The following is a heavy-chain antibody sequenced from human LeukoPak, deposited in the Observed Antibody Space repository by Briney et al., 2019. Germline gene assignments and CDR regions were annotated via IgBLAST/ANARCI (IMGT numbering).Heavy chain of an antibody. CDR1: GYTFTGYY. V-gene: IGHV1-2*02. CDR3: ARASAASGVVIPYYYMDV. J-gene: IGHJ6*03. D-gene: IGHD3-3*01. Sequence: ASGKVSCKASGYTFTGYYMHWVRQAPGQGLEWMGWINPNSGGTNYAQKFQGRVTMTRDTSISTAYMELSTLRSDDTAVYYCARASAASGVVIPYYYMDVWGKGTTVTVSS. CDR2: INPNSGGT.